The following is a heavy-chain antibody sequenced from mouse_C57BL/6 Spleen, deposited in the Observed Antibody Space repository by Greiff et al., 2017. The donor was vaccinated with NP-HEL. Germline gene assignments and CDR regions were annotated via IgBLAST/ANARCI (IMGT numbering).Heavy chain of an antibody. CDR3: ARFSYYGSSLSYWYFDV. D-gene: IGHD1-1*01. V-gene: IGHV1-69*01. Sequence: QVQLKQPGAELVMPGASVKLSCKASGYTFTSYWMHWVKQRPGQGLEWIGEIDPSDSYTNYNQKFKGKSTLTVDKSSSTAYMQLSSLTSEDSAVYYCARFSYYGSSLSYWYFDVWGTGTTVTVSS. CDR1: GYTFTSYW. CDR2: IDPSDSYT. J-gene: IGHJ1*03.